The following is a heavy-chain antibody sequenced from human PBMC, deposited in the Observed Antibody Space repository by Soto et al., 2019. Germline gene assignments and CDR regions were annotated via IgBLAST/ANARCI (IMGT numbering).Heavy chain of an antibody. CDR2: INSDGSST. CDR1: GFTFSSYW. V-gene: IGHV3-74*01. J-gene: IGHJ6*04. Sequence: GGSLRLSCAASGFTFSSYWMHWVRQAPGKGLVWVSRINSDGSSTYYADSVKGRFTISRDNAKNTLYLQMNSLRAEDTVVYYGARYIVVVPAAFEGGRSGMDVWGKGTTVTVSS. D-gene: IGHD2-2*01. CDR3: ARYIVVVPAAFEGGRSGMDV.